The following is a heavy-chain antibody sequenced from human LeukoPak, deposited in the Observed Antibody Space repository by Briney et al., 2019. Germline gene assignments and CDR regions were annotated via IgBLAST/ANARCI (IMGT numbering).Heavy chain of an antibody. CDR2: INHSGST. J-gene: IGHJ4*02. CDR1: GGSFSGYY. Sequence: SETLSLTCAVYGGSFSGYYWSWIRQPPGKGLEWIGEINHSGSTNYNPSLKSRVTISVDTSKNQFSLKLSSVTAADTAVYYCARSRGKKVHDYWGQGTLVTVSS. CDR3: ARSRGKKVHDY. V-gene: IGHV4-34*01. D-gene: IGHD3-16*01.